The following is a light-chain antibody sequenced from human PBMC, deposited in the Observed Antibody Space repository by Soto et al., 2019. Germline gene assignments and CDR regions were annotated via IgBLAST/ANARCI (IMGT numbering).Light chain of an antibody. CDR2: WAS. Sequence: DIVMTQSPDSLAVALGERATVNCKSSRSILSSSNNKNYLAWYQQKPGQPPKLLIYWASTRESGVPDRFSGSGSGTDFTLTISSLQAEDVAVYYCQQYYSTPTWTFGQGTKVDIK. J-gene: IGKJ1*01. CDR1: RSILSSSNNKNY. CDR3: QQYYSTPTWT. V-gene: IGKV4-1*01.